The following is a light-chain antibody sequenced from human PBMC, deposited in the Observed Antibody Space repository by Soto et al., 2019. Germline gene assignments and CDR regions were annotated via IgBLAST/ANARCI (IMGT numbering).Light chain of an antibody. Sequence: ESVLTQSPATLSLSPGERATLSCRASQSVSNYLDWFQQKPGQAPRLLIFDASNRATGIPARFSGSGSGTDFTLTISSLEPEDFAVYYCQQRSNWPPITFGQGTRPAI. CDR2: DAS. J-gene: IGKJ5*01. V-gene: IGKV3-11*01. CDR3: QQRSNWPPIT. CDR1: QSVSNY.